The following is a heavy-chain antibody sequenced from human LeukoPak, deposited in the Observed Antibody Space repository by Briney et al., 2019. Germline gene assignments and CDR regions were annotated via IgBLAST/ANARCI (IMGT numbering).Heavy chain of an antibody. CDR2: IYYSGST. CDR1: GGSISSSSYY. J-gene: IGHJ6*02. D-gene: IGHD3-10*01. V-gene: IGHV4-39*01. Sequence: SETLSLTCTVSGGSISSSSYYWGWIRQPPGKGLEWIGSIYYSGSTYYNPSLKSRVTISVDTSKNQFSLKLSSVTAADTAVYYCARAQGVRGVYYYYYYGMDVWGQGTTVAVSS. CDR3: ARAQGVRGVYYYYYYGMDV.